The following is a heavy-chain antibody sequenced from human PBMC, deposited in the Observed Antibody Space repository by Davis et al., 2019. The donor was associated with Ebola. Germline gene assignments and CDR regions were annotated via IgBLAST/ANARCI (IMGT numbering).Heavy chain of an antibody. CDR1: GGTFTSYA. J-gene: IGHJ6*02. V-gene: IGHV1-69*04. D-gene: IGHD1-26*01. CDR3: ARAPGIVGPTRPMDV. CDR2: IIPMLGIT. Sequence: AASVKVSCKASGGTFTSYAITWVRQAPGQGLEWMGRIIPMLGITNYAQKFQGRVTITADKSTSTAYMELRSLRSEDTAMFYCARAPGIVGPTRPMDVWGQGTTVTVSS.